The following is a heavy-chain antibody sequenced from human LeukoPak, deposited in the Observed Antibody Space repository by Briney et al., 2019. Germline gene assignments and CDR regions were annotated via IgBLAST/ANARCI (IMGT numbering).Heavy chain of an antibody. Sequence: ASVKVSCKASGYTFTAYYMHWVRQAPGQGLEWMGIINPSGGSTSYAQKFQGRVTMTRDTSTSTVYMELSSLRSEDTAVYYCARHVGSASSRRRYNNWFDPWGQGTLVTVSS. J-gene: IGHJ5*02. CDR1: GYTFTAYY. CDR3: ARHVGSASSRRRYNNWFDP. CDR2: INPSGGST. V-gene: IGHV1-46*01. D-gene: IGHD5-18*01.